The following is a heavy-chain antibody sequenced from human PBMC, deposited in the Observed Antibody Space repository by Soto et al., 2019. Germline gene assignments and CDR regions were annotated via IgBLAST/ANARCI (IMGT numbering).Heavy chain of an antibody. CDR1: GFMFSSYA. CDR2: SSGSGVNT. Sequence: GGSLRLSCAASGFMFSSYALPWARQASGKGLEWVSGSSGSGVNTYYADSVKGRFTISRDNSKSTLYLQMNSLRAEDTAVYYCAKDLLYANTWYPLDPWGQGTLVTVSS. D-gene: IGHD6-13*01. J-gene: IGHJ5*02. V-gene: IGHV3-23*01. CDR3: AKDLLYANTWYPLDP.